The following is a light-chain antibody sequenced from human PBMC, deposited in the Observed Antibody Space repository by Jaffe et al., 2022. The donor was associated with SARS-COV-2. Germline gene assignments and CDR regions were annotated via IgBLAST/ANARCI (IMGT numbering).Light chain of an antibody. V-gene: IGLV2-8*01. CDR2: DVN. J-gene: IGLJ1*01. CDR3: SSYAAGTNNFYV. Sequence: QSALTQPPSASGSPGQSVTISCTGTSSDVGGYNFVSWYQQHPGKAPKLIIYDVNKRPSGVPDRFSGSKSGNTASLTVSGLQAEDEADYHCSSYAAGTNNFYVFGAGTRVTVL. CDR1: SSDVGGYNF.